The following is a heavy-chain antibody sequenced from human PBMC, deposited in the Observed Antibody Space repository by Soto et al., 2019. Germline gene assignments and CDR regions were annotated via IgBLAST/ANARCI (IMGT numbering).Heavy chain of an antibody. Sequence: GGSLRLSCAASGFAFNSYNMNWGRQAPGKGLEWVSSISSSSNYIYYADSVKGRFTISRDTAKNSLYLQMNSLRAEDTAVYYCARDKDYYAFDIWGQGTMVTVSS. CDR1: GFAFNSYN. J-gene: IGHJ3*02. V-gene: IGHV3-21*01. D-gene: IGHD3-10*01. CDR3: ARDKDYYAFDI. CDR2: ISSSSNYI.